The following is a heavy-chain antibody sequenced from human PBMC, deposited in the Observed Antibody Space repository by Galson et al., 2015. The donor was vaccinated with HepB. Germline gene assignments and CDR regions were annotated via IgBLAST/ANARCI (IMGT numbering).Heavy chain of an antibody. CDR1: GGSMTNYY. Sequence: SETLSLTCTVSGGSMTNYYWSWVRQPAGKGLEWIGRIYSSGSTNYNPSLKSRVTMSLDTSKNQFSLRLSSVTAADTAVYYCARDGIVGSTRFDSWGQGILVTVSS. D-gene: IGHD1-26*01. V-gene: IGHV4-4*07. J-gene: IGHJ4*02. CDR2: IYSSGST. CDR3: ARDGIVGSTRFDS.